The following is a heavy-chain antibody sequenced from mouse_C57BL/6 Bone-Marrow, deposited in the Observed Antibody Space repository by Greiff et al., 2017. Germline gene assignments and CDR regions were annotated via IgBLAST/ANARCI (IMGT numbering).Heavy chain of an antibody. CDR1: GFTFSDYG. CDR3: AITTRVYYAMDY. CDR2: LSSGSSTI. V-gene: IGHV5-17*01. J-gene: IGHJ4*01. D-gene: IGHD2-12*01. Sequence: EVKLMESGGGLVKPGGSLKLSCAASGFTFSDYGMHWVRQAPEKGLEWVAYLSSGSSTIYYADTVKGRFTISRDNAKNTLFLQMTSLRSEDTAMYYCAITTRVYYAMDYWGQGTSVTVSS.